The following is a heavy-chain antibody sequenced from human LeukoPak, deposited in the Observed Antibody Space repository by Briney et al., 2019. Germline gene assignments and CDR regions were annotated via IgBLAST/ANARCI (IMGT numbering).Heavy chain of an antibody. CDR2: INPNSGGT. J-gene: IGHJ4*02. CDR1: GYTFTGYY. Sequence: GASVKVSCKASGYTFTGYYMHWVRQAPGQGLEWMGWINPNSGGTNYAQKFQGRVTMTRDTSISTAYMELSRLRSDDTAVYYCAREDYSSSSQDFDYWGQGTLVTVSS. CDR3: AREDYSSSSQDFDY. D-gene: IGHD6-6*01. V-gene: IGHV1-2*02.